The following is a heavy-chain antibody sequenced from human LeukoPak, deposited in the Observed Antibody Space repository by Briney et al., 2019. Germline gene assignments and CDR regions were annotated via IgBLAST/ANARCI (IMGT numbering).Heavy chain of an antibody. Sequence: GASVKVSCKAPGYTFTGYYMHWVRQAPGQGLEWMGWINPNSGGTNYAQKFQGRVTMTRDTSISTAYMELSRLRSDDTAVYYCARARDSSGYFDAFDIWGQGTMVTVSS. D-gene: IGHD3-22*01. CDR3: ARARDSSGYFDAFDI. CDR2: INPNSGGT. CDR1: GYTFTGYY. J-gene: IGHJ3*02. V-gene: IGHV1-2*02.